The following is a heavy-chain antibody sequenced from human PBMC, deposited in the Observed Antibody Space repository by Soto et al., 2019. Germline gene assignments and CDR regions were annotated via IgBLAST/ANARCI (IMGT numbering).Heavy chain of an antibody. CDR1: GFTFSDSA. CDR3: TRHVDCSGGSCYSGYYYYMDV. D-gene: IGHD2-15*01. J-gene: IGHJ6*03. Sequence: EVQLVESGGGSVQPGGSLKLSCAASGFTFSDSAMHWVRQASGKGLEWVGRIRSKPNTDATAYAASVKGRFTISRDDSKNTAYLQMNSLKTEDTAVYYCTRHVDCSGGSCYSGYYYYMDVWGKGTTVTVSS. CDR2: IRSKPNTDAT. V-gene: IGHV3-73*01.